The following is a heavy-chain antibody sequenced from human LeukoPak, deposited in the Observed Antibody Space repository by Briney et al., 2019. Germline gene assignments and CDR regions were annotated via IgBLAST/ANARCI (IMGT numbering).Heavy chain of an antibody. CDR1: GFTFSSYW. Sequence: GGSLRLSCAASGFTFSSYWMHWVRQAPGKGLVWVSRINSDGSSTSYADSVKGRFTISRDNAKNTLYLQMNSLGAEDTAVYYCARTPCSGGSCYDSAVDYWGQGTLVTVSS. D-gene: IGHD2-15*01. J-gene: IGHJ4*02. CDR2: INSDGSST. V-gene: IGHV3-74*01. CDR3: ARTPCSGGSCYDSAVDY.